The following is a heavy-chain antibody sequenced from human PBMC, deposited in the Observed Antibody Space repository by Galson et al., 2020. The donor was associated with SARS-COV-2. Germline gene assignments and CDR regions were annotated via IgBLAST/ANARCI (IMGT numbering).Heavy chain of an antibody. D-gene: IGHD1-1*01. CDR2: INPNSGGT. J-gene: IGHJ4*02. CDR3: ARVSSNLYDICDY. CDR1: GYTFTGYY. Sequence: ASVKAPCKASGYTFTGYYMHWMRQAPGQGLEWMGWINPNSGGTKFAQKFQGRVTMTRDTSISTVYIELNRLTSDDTAKYYCARVSSNLYDICDYWGQGTLGTVSS. V-gene: IGHV1-2*02.